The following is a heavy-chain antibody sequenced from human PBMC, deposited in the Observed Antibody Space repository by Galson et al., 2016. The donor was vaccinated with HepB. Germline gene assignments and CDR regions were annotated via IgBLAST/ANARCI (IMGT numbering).Heavy chain of an antibody. Sequence: SLRLSCAASGFTFSNYWMHWVRQGPGKGLVWVSAISGSGGSTYYADSVKGRFTISRDISRNTPYLQMNTLRAEDTAVYYCAKIAASGLPFYYWGQGTPVTVSS. D-gene: IGHD6-13*01. V-gene: IGHV3-23*01. CDR2: ISGSGGST. J-gene: IGHJ4*02. CDR1: GFTFSNYW. CDR3: AKIAASGLPFYY.